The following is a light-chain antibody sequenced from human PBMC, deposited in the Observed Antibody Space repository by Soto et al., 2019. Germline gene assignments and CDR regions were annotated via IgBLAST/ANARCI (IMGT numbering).Light chain of an antibody. CDR1: QGISSY. Sequence: AIRMTQSPSSLSASTGDRVTITCRASQGISSYLAWYQQKPGKAPKLLIYAASTLQSGVPSRFSGSGSGTDFTLTISCLHSEDFATYYCQQYYSSLFTFGPGTKVDIK. V-gene: IGKV1-8*01. J-gene: IGKJ3*01. CDR3: QQYYSSLFT. CDR2: AAS.